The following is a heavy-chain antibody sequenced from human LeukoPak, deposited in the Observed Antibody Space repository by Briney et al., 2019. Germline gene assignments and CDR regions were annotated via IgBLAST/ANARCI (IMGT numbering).Heavy chain of an antibody. CDR1: GGSISSSSYY. D-gene: IGHD3-10*01. CDR2: IYYSGST. V-gene: IGHV4-39*01. CDR3: ARTITMVRGVGGDDAFDI. J-gene: IGHJ3*02. Sequence: SETLSLTCTVSGGSISSSSYYWGWIRQPPGKGLEWIGSIYYSGSTYYNPSLKSRVTISVDTSKNQFSLKLSSVTAADTAVYYCARTITMVRGVGGDDAFDIWGQGTMVTVSS.